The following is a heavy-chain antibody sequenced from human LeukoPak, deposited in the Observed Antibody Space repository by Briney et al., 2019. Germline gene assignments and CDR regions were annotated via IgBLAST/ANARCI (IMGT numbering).Heavy chain of an antibody. V-gene: IGHV1-58*02. D-gene: IGHD3-16*01. CDR1: GFTFTSSA. Sequence: SVKVSCKASGFTFTSSAMQWVRQARGQRLEWIGWIVVGSGNTNYAQKFQERVTITRDMSTSTAYMELNSLRSEDTAVYYCARDNDSRDPPHFDYWGQGTLVTVSS. CDR2: IVVGSGNT. CDR3: ARDNDSRDPPHFDY. J-gene: IGHJ4*02.